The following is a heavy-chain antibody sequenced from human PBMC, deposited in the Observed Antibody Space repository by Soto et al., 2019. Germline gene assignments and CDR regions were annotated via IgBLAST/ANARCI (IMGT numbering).Heavy chain of an antibody. CDR3: ARAGLGDGSDY. CDR2: IYYSGST. V-gene: IGHV4-61*01. Sequence: SETLSLTCTVSGGSVSSGSYYWSWIRQPPGKGLEWIGYIYYSGSTNYNPSLKSRVTISVDTSKNQFSLKLSSVTVADTAVYYCARAGLGDGSDYWGQGTLVTVSS. CDR1: GGSVSSGSYY. D-gene: IGHD1-26*01. J-gene: IGHJ4*02.